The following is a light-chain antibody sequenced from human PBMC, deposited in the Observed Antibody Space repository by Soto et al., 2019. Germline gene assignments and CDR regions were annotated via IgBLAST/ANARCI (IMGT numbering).Light chain of an antibody. CDR3: SSYTSSSTLV. Sequence: QSALTQPASVSGSPGQSITISCTGTRSDAGAYNSVCWYQQHPGKAPKLMIYDVSNRPSGVSNRFSGSKSGNTASLTISGLQAEDEADYYCSSYTSSSTLVFGGGTKLTVL. CDR1: RSDAGAYNS. J-gene: IGLJ2*01. V-gene: IGLV2-14*03. CDR2: DVS.